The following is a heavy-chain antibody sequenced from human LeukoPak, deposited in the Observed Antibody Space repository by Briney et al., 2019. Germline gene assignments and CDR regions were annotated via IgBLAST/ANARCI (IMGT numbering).Heavy chain of an antibody. CDR1: GYTFTSYG. CDR2: ISAYYGTT. J-gene: IGHJ4*02. Sequence: GASVKVSCKASGYTFTSYGISWVRQAPGQGLEWMGWISAYYGTTSYAQKFKGRVTMTTDTSTSTVYMELRSLRSEDTAVYYCARDGGYCSSTSCYWLDYWGQGTLVTVSS. CDR3: ARDGGYCSSTSCYWLDY. V-gene: IGHV1-18*01. D-gene: IGHD2-2*01.